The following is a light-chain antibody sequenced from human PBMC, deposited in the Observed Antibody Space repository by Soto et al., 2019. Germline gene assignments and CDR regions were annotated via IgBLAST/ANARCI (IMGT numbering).Light chain of an antibody. J-gene: IGKJ2*01. CDR3: QQYNNWPDT. CDR2: AAS. CDR1: QRVSTN. Sequence: IVMTQSPATLPVSPGERATLSCRATQRVSTNLAWYQQKPGQAPRLLIYAASSRATGVPARFSGSGSGTEFTLTISRLQSEDFALYYCQQYNNWPDTFGQGTRLEVK. V-gene: IGKV3-15*01.